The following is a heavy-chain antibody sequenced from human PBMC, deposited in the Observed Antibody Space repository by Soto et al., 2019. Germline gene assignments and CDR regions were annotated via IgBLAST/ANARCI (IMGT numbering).Heavy chain of an antibody. Sequence: QLQLVQSGAEAKKPGASVKVSCKASGYTFPTSTISWVRQAPGQGLEWMGWIKAYSRNTNYAQKLQGRVTMTTDTSTNTAYMELRSLTADDTAIYFFAIADYGDDDYWGQGTLVTVSS. J-gene: IGHJ4*02. D-gene: IGHD4-17*01. CDR2: IKAYSRNT. CDR3: AIADYGDDDY. CDR1: GYTFPTST. V-gene: IGHV1-18*01.